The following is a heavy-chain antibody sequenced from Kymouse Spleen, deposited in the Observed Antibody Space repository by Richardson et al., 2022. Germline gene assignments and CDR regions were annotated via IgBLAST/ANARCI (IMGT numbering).Heavy chain of an antibody. CDR2: IRSKANSYAT. D-gene: IGHD3-3*01. CDR1: GFTFSGSA. V-gene: IGHV3-73*02. J-gene: IGHJ4*02. CDR3: TTVVLRFLEWLFDY. Sequence: EVQLVESGGGLVQPGGSLKLSCAASGFTFSGSAMHWVRQASGKGLEWVGRIRSKANSYATAYAASVKGRFTISRDDSKNTAYLQMNSLKTEDTAVYYCTTVVLRFLEWLFDYWGQGTLVTVSS.